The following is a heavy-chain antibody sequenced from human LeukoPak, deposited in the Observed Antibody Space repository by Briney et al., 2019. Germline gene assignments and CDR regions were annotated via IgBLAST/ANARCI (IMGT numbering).Heavy chain of an antibody. V-gene: IGHV3-23*01. CDR2: IGKSGETT. CDR1: GFTFSTYA. J-gene: IGHJ1*01. Sequence: GESLRLSCAASGFTFSTYAMNWVRQAPGKGLEWVSAIGKSGETTYYADSVKGRFTISRDNSKNTLYLQLNSLRADGTAVFYCAQATAGRYEHWGQGTLVTVSS. CDR3: AQATAGRYEH. D-gene: IGHD3-9*01.